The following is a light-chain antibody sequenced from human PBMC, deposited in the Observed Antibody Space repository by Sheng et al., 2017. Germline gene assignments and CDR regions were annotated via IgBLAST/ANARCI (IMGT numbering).Light chain of an antibody. Sequence: QSALTQPASVSGSPGQSITISCTGTSSDVGRYNSVSWFQQYPGKAPKLMIYDVYDRPSGVSDRFSGSKSGNTASLTISGLQAEDEADYYCCSYASSNSYVFGTGTKVTVL. CDR1: SSDVGRYNS. J-gene: IGLJ1*01. CDR2: DVY. V-gene: IGLV2-14*01. CDR3: CSYASSNSYV.